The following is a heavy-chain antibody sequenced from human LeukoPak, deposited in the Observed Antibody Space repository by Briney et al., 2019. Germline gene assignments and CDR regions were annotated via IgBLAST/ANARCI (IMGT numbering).Heavy chain of an antibody. Sequence: KTSETLSLTCAVYGGSFSGYYWSWIRQPPGKGLEWIGEINHSGSTNYNPSLKSRVTISVDTSKSQFSLKLSSVTAAGTAVYYCARVPYYYDSSGYYSVYYYGMDVWGQGTTVTVSS. D-gene: IGHD3-22*01. CDR3: ARVPYYYDSSGYYSVYYYGMDV. CDR2: INHSGST. J-gene: IGHJ6*02. CDR1: GGSFSGYY. V-gene: IGHV4-34*01.